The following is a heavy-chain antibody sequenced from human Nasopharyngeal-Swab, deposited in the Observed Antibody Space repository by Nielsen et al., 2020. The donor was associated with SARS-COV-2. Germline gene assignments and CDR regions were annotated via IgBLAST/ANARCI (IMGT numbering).Heavy chain of an antibody. J-gene: IGHJ4*02. CDR2: ISYDGSNK. CDR3: ARDTPVRGQSRDRVYYDFWSGPTPFDY. V-gene: IGHV3-30*03. Sequence: GESLKISCAASGFTFSSYGMHWVRQAPGKGLEWVAVISYDGSNKYYADSVKGRFTISRDNSKNTLYLQMNSLRAEDTAVYYCARDTPVRGQSRDRVYYDFWSGPTPFDYWGQGTLVTVSS. CDR1: GFTFSSYG. D-gene: IGHD3-3*01.